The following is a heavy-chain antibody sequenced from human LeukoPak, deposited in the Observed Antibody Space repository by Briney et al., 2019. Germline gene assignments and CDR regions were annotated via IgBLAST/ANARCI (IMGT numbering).Heavy chain of an antibody. J-gene: IGHJ4*02. CDR2: INHSGST. D-gene: IGHD1-26*01. CDR1: GGSFSGYY. CDR3: ARDPLKTHSGSYYRFDH. V-gene: IGHV4-34*01. Sequence: SETLSLTCAVYGGSFSGYYWSWIRQPPGKGLEWIGEINHSGSTNYNPSLKSRVTISVDTSKNQFSLKLSSVTAADTAVYYCARDPLKTHSGSYYRFDHWGQGTLVTVSS.